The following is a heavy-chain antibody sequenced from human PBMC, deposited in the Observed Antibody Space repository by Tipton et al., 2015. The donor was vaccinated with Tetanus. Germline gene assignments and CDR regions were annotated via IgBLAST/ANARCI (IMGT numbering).Heavy chain of an antibody. Sequence: GEALVRGGYYWTWIRHLPGKGLEWIGYIYHTGAAHYNPSLKSRVTLSVDMSKNQFFLKMISMTAADTAVYFCARDFGSNHNWFDPWGQGTPVIVSS. D-gene: IGHD6-13*01. CDR3: ARDFGSNHNWFDP. CDR2: IYHTGAA. J-gene: IGHJ5*02. CDR1: GEALVRGGYY. V-gene: IGHV4-31*02.